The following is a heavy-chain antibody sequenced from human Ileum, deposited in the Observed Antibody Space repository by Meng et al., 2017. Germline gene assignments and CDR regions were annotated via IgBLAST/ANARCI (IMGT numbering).Heavy chain of an antibody. CDR1: GFTFSTSA. J-gene: IGHJ4*02. V-gene: IGHV3-23*01. CDR3: AKEIRPNDY. Sequence: GESLKISCAGSGFTFSTSAMSWVRQAPGKGLEWVSSISISGETTSYADSVKGRFTISRDNSKNTLYLQMNSLRAEDTAVYYCAKEIRPNDYWGQGTRVTVSS. CDR2: ISISGETT.